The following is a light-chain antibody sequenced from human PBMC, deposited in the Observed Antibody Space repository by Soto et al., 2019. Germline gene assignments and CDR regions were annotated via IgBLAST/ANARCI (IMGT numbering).Light chain of an antibody. Sequence: QSVLTQPPSVSGAPRQRVTISCSGSSSNIGNNAVNWYQQLPGKAPKLLIYYDDLLPSGVSDRFSGSRSGTSASLAISGLQSEDEADYYCASWDDSLNGRVFGAGTKLTV. J-gene: IGLJ1*01. CDR2: YDD. V-gene: IGLV1-36*01. CDR3: ASWDDSLNGRV. CDR1: SSNIGNNA.